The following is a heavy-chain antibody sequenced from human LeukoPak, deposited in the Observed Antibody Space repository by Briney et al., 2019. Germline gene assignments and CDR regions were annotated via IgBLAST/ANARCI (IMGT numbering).Heavy chain of an antibody. CDR1: GYTFTGYY. V-gene: IGHV1-2*06. CDR2: INPNSGGT. J-gene: IGHJ4*02. Sequence: ASVKVSCKASGYTFTGYYMHWVRQAPGQGLEWMGRINPNSGGTNYAQKFQGRVTLTRDTSITTAYMGLSRLRSDDTAVYYCARDGAYYYDSSGYDYWGQGTLVTVSS. D-gene: IGHD3-22*01. CDR3: ARDGAYYYDSSGYDY.